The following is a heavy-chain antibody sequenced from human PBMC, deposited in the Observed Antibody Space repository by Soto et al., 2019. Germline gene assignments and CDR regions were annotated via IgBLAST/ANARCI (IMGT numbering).Heavy chain of an antibody. CDR2: IDVLDGA. J-gene: IGHJ4*02. V-gene: IGHV3-23*02. CDR3: SDWRAGGAVNLDH. D-gene: IGHD6-19*01. Sequence: EVQILESGGDLVQPGGSLRLSCVVSGLSLNKYAIAWVRHAPGKGLEFVSTIDVLDGAWYSDSVRGRLAISRDVSRYTVYLQMSSLRVEDTAIYFCSDWRAGGAVNLDHCGPGTRVTVSS. CDR1: GLSLNKYA.